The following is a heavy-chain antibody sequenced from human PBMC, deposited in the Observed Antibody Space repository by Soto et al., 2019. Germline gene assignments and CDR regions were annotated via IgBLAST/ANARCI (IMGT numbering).Heavy chain of an antibody. CDR2: ISHLETT. V-gene: IGHV4-30-2*06. CDR3: DRRAAYESFDL. J-gene: IGHJ4*02. Sequence: SETLCLSCSGSGVGRSYGVDSLSCIRQSPGNCLDLLGYISHLETTYYNTSFKRRLSLSIDRTRNQFSLSLSSMNAADKAVYYCDRRAAYESFDLWGQ. D-gene: IGHD2-15*01. CDR1: GVGRSYGVDS.